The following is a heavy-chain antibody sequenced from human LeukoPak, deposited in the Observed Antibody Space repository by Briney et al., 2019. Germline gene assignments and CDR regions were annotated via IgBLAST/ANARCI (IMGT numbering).Heavy chain of an antibody. CDR2: INSDGSSI. CDR1: GFTFSSYW. Sequence: GGSLRLSCVVSGFTFSSYWLHWVRQAPGKGLVWVSRINSDGSSIRYADSVKGRFTISRDNAKNTLYLQMNSLRAEDTAVYYCARVHDILTGYYLGGAFDPWGQGTLVTVSS. D-gene: IGHD3-9*01. V-gene: IGHV3-74*01. CDR3: ARVHDILTGYYLGGAFDP. J-gene: IGHJ5*02.